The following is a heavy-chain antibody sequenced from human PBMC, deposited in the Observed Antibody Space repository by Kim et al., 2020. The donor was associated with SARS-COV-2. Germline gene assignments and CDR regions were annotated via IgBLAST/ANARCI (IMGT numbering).Heavy chain of an antibody. CDR2: ISGSGGST. J-gene: IGHJ2*01. D-gene: IGHD3-10*01. CDR1: GFTFSSYA. Sequence: GGSLRLSCAASGFTFSSYAMSWVRQAPGKGLEWVSAISGSGGSTYYADSVKGRFTISRDNSKNTLYLQMNSLRAEDTAVYYCAKDRLRGYYGSGSLNLYWYFDLWGRGTLVTVSS. CDR3: AKDRLRGYYGSGSLNLYWYFDL. V-gene: IGHV3-23*01.